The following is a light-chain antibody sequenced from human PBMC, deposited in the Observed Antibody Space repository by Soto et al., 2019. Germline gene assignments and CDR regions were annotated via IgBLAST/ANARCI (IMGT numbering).Light chain of an antibody. J-gene: IGLJ3*02. V-gene: IGLV4-69*01. CDR3: QTWDTGIRV. Sequence: QSVLTQSPSASASLGASVKLTCTLSSAHSSYAIAWHQQQPEKGPRYLMKLNSDGSHNKGDGIPDRFSGSSSGAERYLTISSLQSEDEADYYCQTWDTGIRVFGGGTKLTVL. CDR2: LNSDGSH. CDR1: SAHSSYA.